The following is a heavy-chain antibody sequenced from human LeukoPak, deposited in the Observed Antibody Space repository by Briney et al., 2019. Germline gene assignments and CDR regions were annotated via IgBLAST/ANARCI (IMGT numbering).Heavy chain of an antibody. J-gene: IGHJ5*02. CDR1: GYSVSSGYH. CDR3: ARRKLLWFGEFNWFDP. Sequence: SETLSLTCTVSGYSVSSGYHWGWIRQPPGKGLEWIGSFYHTGNTYYNSSLKSRVAISVDTSKNQFSLNLSSVTAADTAVYYCARRKLLWFGEFNWFDPWGQGTLVTVSS. V-gene: IGHV4-38-2*02. D-gene: IGHD3-10*01. CDR2: FYHTGNT.